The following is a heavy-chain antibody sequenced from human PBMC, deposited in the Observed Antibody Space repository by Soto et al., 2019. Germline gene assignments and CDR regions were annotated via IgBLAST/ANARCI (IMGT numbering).Heavy chain of an antibody. J-gene: IGHJ4*02. CDR3: AKTDGYEVEY. CDR1: GYSFVSYW. Sequence: PGESLKISCKGSGYSFVSYWIAGVRQMPGKGLEWMGSIYPGDSDTTYSPSIQGQVTISADKSSTTVYLQWNTLKASDTAMYYCAKTDGYEVEYWGQGTQVTVSS. CDR2: IYPGDSDT. V-gene: IGHV5-51*01. D-gene: IGHD5-18*01.